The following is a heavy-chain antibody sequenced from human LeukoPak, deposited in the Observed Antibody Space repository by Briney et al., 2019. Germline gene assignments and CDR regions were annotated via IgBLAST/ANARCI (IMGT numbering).Heavy chain of an antibody. D-gene: IGHD3-16*02. CDR1: GFTFSNAW. V-gene: IGHV3-15*01. J-gene: IGHJ4*02. CDR3: AKEGGYGELSSYFDY. CDR2: IKSKTDGGTT. Sequence: GGSLRLSCAASGFTFSNAWMSWVRQSPGKGLEWVGRIKSKTDGGTTDYAAPVNGRITISRDDSKNTLYLQMNSLRAEDTAVYYCAKEGGYGELSSYFDYWGQGTLVTVSS.